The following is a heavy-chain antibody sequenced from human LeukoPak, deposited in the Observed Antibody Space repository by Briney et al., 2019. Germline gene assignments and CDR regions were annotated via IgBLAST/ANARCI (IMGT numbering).Heavy chain of an antibody. Sequence: GGSLRLSCAASGFTFSSYSMNWVRQAPGKGLEWVSSISSSSSYIYYADSVKGRFTISRDNAKNSLYLQMNSLRTEDTAVYYCARDGDGSGSYFDENVFVDWFDPWGQGTLVTVSS. J-gene: IGHJ5*02. V-gene: IGHV3-21*01. CDR1: GFTFSSYS. CDR2: ISSSSSYI. D-gene: IGHD3-10*01. CDR3: ARDGDGSGSYFDENVFVDWFDP.